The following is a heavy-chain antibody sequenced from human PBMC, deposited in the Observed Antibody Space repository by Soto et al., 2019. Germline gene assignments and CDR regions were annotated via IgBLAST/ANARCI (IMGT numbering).Heavy chain of an antibody. CDR2: IYYSGST. D-gene: IGHD6-13*01. V-gene: IGHV4-31*03. CDR1: GGSISSGGYY. J-gene: IGHJ5*02. Sequence: QVQLQESGPGLVKPSQTLSLTCTVSGGSISSGGYYWSWIRQHPGKGLEWIGYIYYSGSTYYNPSLKSRVTLSVDTSKNQFSLKLSSVTAAVTAVYYCARTYSSLENWFDPWGQGTLVTVSS. CDR3: ARTYSSLENWFDP.